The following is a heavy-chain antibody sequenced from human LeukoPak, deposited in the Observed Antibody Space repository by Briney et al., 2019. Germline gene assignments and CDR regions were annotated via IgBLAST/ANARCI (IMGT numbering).Heavy chain of an antibody. Sequence: SETLSLTCTVSGGSISSSSYYWGWIRQPPGKGLEWIGSIYYSGSTYYNPSLKSRVTISVDTSKNQFSLKVSSVTAADTAVYYCARAGYRAYFDYWGQGTLVTVSS. D-gene: IGHD5-24*01. CDR1: GGSISSSSYY. CDR3: ARAGYRAYFDY. CDR2: IYYSGST. V-gene: IGHV4-39*07. J-gene: IGHJ4*02.